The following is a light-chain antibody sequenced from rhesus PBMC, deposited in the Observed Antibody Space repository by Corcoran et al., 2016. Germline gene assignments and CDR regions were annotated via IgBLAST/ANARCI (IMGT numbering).Light chain of an antibody. CDR1: QSISSW. Sequence: DIQMTQSPSSLSASVGDTVTITCRASQSISSWLAWYQQKPVKALKLLIYKASTLQSGVPSRFSGSGSGTDVTLTISSLQSEDFATYYCQHYYSTPYTFGQGTKVEIK. CDR2: KAS. J-gene: IGKJ2*01. CDR3: QHYYSTPYT. V-gene: IGKV1-22*01.